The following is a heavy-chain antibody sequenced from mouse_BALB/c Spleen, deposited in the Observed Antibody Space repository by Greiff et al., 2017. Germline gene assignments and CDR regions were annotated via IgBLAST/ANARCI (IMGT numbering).Heavy chain of an antibody. CDR3: ARHDRQYGNYEGFAY. Sequence: EVHLVESGGGLVQPGGSLKLSCAASGFTFSSYTMSWVRQTPEKRLEWVAYISNGGGSTYYPDTVKGRFTISRDNAKNTLYLQMSSLKSEDTAMYYCARHDRQYGNYEGFAYWGQGTLVTVSA. J-gene: IGHJ3*01. D-gene: IGHD2-10*02. CDR2: ISNGGGST. V-gene: IGHV5-12-2*01. CDR1: GFTFSSYT.